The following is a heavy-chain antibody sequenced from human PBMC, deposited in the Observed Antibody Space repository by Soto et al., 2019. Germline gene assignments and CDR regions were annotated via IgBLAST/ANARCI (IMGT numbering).Heavy chain of an antibody. CDR1: GYTFTSYG. CDR2: ISAYNGNT. D-gene: IGHD6-19*01. V-gene: IGHV1-18*01. J-gene: IGHJ5*02. Sequence: QVQLVQSGAEVKKPGASVKVSCKASGYTFTSYGISWVRQAPGQGLEWMGWISAYNGNTNYAQKRQGRVTMAKDASTSTADTELRSLRPDDTAVYYCARDSSGWYGGGWFDPWGQGTLVTVSS. CDR3: ARDSSGWYGGGWFDP.